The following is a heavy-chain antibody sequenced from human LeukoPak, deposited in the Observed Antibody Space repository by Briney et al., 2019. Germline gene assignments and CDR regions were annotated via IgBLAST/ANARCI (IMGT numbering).Heavy chain of an antibody. J-gene: IGHJ4*02. V-gene: IGHV3-48*03. Sequence: PGGSLRLSCAASGFTFSSYEMNSGRQAPGKGLEWVSYISSSGSTIYYAHSVQGRFPISRDNDKNSMYLQMSRLRAEDTAVYYCARANEGYIVVVPAAIRNYYFDYWGQGTLVTVSS. CDR2: ISSSGSTI. CDR3: ARANEGYIVVVPAAIRNYYFDY. D-gene: IGHD2-2*01. CDR1: GFTFSSYE.